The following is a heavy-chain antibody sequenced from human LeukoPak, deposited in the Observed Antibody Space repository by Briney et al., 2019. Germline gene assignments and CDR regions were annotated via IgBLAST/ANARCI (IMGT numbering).Heavy chain of an antibody. CDR1: GYTFTGYH. CDR3: ARGPHWGPHFDY. CDR2: INPNSGGT. D-gene: IGHD7-27*01. J-gene: IGHJ4*02. Sequence: ASVKVSCKASGYTFTGYHMHWVRQAPGQGLEWMGWINPNSGGTNYAQKFQGRVTMTRDTSISTAYMELSRLRSDDTAVYYCARGPHWGPHFDYWGQGTLVTVSS. V-gene: IGHV1-2*02.